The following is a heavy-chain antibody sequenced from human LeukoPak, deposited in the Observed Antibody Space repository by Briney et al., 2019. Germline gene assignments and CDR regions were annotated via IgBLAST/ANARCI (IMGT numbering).Heavy chain of an antibody. CDR2: ISHTGSNI. Sequence: PGGSLRLSCAASGFTFSTYYMYWIRQAPGKGLEWVSYISHTGSNIYYADSAKGRFTISRDNAKKSVYLQMNSLRVEDTAVYYCVRAVTLDYWGQGTLVTVSS. CDR3: VRAVTLDY. J-gene: IGHJ4*02. D-gene: IGHD4-17*01. CDR1: GFTFSTYY. V-gene: IGHV3-11*01.